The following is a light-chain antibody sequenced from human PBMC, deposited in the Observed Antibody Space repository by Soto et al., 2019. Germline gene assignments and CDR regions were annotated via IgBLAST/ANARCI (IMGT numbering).Light chain of an antibody. CDR2: RNN. CDR1: RSNIGTNP. J-gene: IGLJ2*01. Sequence: SVLTQAHSASGTPGQRVTISCSGSRSNIGTNPVNWYQQLPGTAPRLLIYRNNQRPSGVPDRFSGSKSGTSASLAISGLQYEDEADYYCAAWDDSLNGPLVFGGGTKVTVL. CDR3: AAWDDSLNGPLV. V-gene: IGLV1-44*01.